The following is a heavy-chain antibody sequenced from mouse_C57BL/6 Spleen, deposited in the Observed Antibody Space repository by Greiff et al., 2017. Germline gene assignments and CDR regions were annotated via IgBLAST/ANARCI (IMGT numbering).Heavy chain of an antibody. J-gene: IGHJ3*01. CDR1: GFTFSDYG. CDR3: ARTGAYDYDGGAWFAY. V-gene: IGHV5-15*01. CDR2: ISNLAYSI. D-gene: IGHD2-4*01. Sequence: EVKLMESGGGLVQPGGSLKLSCAASGFTFSDYGMAWVRQAPRKGPEWVAFISNLAYSIYYADTVTGRFTISRENAKNTLYLEMSSLRSEDTAMYYCARTGAYDYDGGAWFAYWGQGTLVTVSA.